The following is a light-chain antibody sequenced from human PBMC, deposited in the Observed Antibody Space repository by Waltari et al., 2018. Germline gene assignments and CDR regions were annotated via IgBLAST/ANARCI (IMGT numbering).Light chain of an antibody. CDR1: QSVNTN. J-gene: IGKJ1*01. CDR3: QQYINRPRT. Sequence: EIILTQSPATLSVFPGEETSLSCRASQSVNTNLAWYQHKPGQAPRRLIYGASIRATGIPARFRGSGSGTEFTLTISSLQSEDLAVYYCQQYINRPRTFGQGTKVEIK. CDR2: GAS. V-gene: IGKV3-15*01.